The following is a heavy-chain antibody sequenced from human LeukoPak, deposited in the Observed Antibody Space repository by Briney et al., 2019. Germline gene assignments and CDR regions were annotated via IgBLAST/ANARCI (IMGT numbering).Heavy chain of an antibody. D-gene: IGHD4-23*01. Sequence: GGSLRLSCAASGFTFDDYGMSWVRQAPGKGLEWVSGINWNGGSTGYADSVKGRFTISRDNAKNSLYLQMNSLRAEDTAVYYCARDPDYGGNDAFDIWGQGTMVTVSS. V-gene: IGHV3-20*04. CDR1: GFTFDDYG. CDR3: ARDPDYGGNDAFDI. CDR2: INWNGGST. J-gene: IGHJ3*02.